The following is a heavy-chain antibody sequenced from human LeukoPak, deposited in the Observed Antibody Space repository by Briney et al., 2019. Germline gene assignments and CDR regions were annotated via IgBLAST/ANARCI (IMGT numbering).Heavy chain of an antibody. CDR3: VIWGDYDVLTGYYVPDY. CDR2: ITGSGTNR. D-gene: IGHD3-9*01. J-gene: IGHJ4*02. CDR1: GFTFSNYA. V-gene: IGHV3-23*01. Sequence: PGASLRLSCVASGFTFSNYAMSWVRQAPGKGLEWVSAITGSGTNRYYADSLKDRFTTSRDNSKNTVFLQMNSLRHEDTAIYYCVIWGDYDVLTGYYVPDYWGQGTLVTVAS.